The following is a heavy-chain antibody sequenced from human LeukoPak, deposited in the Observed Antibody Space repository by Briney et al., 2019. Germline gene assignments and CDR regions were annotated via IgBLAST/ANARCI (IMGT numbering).Heavy chain of an antibody. Sequence: SETLSLTCTVSGGSISSSSYYWGWIRQPPGKGLEWIGSIYYSGSTYYNPSLKSRVIISVDTSKNQFSLKLSSVTAADTAVYYCASRLWFGPVNYYMDVWGKGTTVTISS. CDR2: IYYSGST. CDR1: GGSISSSSYY. V-gene: IGHV4-39*01. CDR3: ASRLWFGPVNYYMDV. D-gene: IGHD3-10*01. J-gene: IGHJ6*03.